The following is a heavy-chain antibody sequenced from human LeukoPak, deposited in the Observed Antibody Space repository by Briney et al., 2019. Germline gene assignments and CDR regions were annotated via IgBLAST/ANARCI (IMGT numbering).Heavy chain of an antibody. V-gene: IGHV4-38-2*02. Sequence: PSETLSLTCTVSGYSISSGYYWGWIRQPPGKGLEWIGSIYHSGSTYYNPSLKSRVTISVDTSKNQFSLKLSSVTAADTAVYYCARASYYDSSGYGPERAFDIWGQGTMVTVSS. D-gene: IGHD3-22*01. J-gene: IGHJ3*02. CDR2: IYHSGST. CDR3: ARASYYDSSGYGPERAFDI. CDR1: GYSISSGYY.